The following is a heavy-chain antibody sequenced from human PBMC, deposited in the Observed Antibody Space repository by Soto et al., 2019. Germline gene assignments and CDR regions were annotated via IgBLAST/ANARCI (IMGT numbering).Heavy chain of an antibody. D-gene: IGHD6-13*01. CDR3: ARNERIAAAALLHGMDV. CDR2: IYPGDSDP. J-gene: IGHJ6*02. CDR1: ADGFSYYW. Sequence: SLKISRTAYADGFSYYWIGWVRQMHGKGLEWMGVIYPGDSDPRYSPSFQSHVTISADKPISTAYLQWSSVKASDIAMYYCARNERIAAAALLHGMDVWAQGPGVTVSS. V-gene: IGHV5-51*04.